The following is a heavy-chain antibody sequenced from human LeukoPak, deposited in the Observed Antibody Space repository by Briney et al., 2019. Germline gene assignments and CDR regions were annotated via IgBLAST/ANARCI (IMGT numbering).Heavy chain of an antibody. Sequence: GGSLRLSCVASGFTFSTYGMNWVHQAPGRGLEWLSSISSSSKYIYYRDSVRGRFTISRDNAKSSLYLQMNGLRAEDTAVYYCARVPDTVTYASDYWGQGTLVTVSS. CDR1: GFTFSTYG. D-gene: IGHD4-11*01. V-gene: IGHV3-21*06. CDR2: ISSSSKYI. J-gene: IGHJ4*02. CDR3: ARVPDTVTYASDY.